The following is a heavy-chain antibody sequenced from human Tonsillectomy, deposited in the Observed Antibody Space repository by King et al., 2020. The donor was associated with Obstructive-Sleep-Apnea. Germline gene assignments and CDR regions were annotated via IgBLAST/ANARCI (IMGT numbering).Heavy chain of an antibody. CDR3: ARAAAPFFEY. V-gene: IGHV3-49*03. D-gene: IGHD2-2*01. J-gene: IGHJ4*02. CDR2: IRGRAYSGTT. Sequence: VQLVESGGGLVQPGRSLRLSCTTSGFTFADDAITWIRQAPGQGLERLGFIRGRAYSGTTEYAASVRGRFTISRDDSKNIAYLQMDSLKIEDTAFYYCARAAAPFFEYWGQGTLVTVSS. CDR1: GFTFADDA.